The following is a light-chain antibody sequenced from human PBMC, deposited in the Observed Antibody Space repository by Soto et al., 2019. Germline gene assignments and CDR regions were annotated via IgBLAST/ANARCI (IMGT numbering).Light chain of an antibody. CDR2: GAS. CDR1: QSVSSN. J-gene: IGKJ1*01. CDR3: QQDYNPWT. Sequence: EIVMTHSPATLSVPPVERATLSCRSSQSVSSNLAWYQQKPGQAPRLLIYGASTRATSIPARFSGSGSGTDFTLTISSLQPEDFAVYYCQQDYNPWTFGQGTKVDIK. V-gene: IGKV3D-15*01.